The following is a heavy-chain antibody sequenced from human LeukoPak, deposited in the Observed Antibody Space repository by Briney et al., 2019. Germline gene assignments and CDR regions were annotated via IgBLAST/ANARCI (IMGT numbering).Heavy chain of an antibody. Sequence: PGESLKISCKASGYMFITYWIGWVRQLAGTGLECMGIIYPADSRTTYRPSFQGQVTMSADKSINTACLQWSSLQASDTAMYYCARLTIVRGRISGIDVCGEGNTVTVSS. J-gene: IGHJ6*02. CDR1: GYMFITYW. CDR3: ARLTIVRGRISGIDV. V-gene: IGHV5-51*01. D-gene: IGHD3-10*01. CDR2: IYPADSRT.